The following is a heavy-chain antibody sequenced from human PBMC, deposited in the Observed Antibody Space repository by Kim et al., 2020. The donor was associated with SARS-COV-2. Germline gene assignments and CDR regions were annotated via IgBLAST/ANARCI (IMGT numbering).Heavy chain of an antibody. D-gene: IGHD3-22*01. J-gene: IGHJ4*02. V-gene: IGHV5-51*01. CDR3: ARRHYYDSSGYYYFDY. Sequence: FQGQVTISADKSISTAYLQWSSLKASDTAMYYCARRHYYDSSGYYYFDYWGQGTLVTVSS.